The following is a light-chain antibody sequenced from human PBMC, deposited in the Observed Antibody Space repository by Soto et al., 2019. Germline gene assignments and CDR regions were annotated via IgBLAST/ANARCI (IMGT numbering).Light chain of an antibody. CDR2: EVT. J-gene: IGLJ1*01. CDR3: SSYTNIRTRACV. V-gene: IGLV2-14*01. CDR1: SGDIGSYNR. Sequence: QCELAEQGSGVGSRGRSITISCTGTSGDIGSYNRVSWYQQHPGKAPKLIIYEVTDRPSGVSNRFSGSKSGNTASLTISGLQAEDEAEYYCSSYTNIRTRACVFGTGTKVTVL.